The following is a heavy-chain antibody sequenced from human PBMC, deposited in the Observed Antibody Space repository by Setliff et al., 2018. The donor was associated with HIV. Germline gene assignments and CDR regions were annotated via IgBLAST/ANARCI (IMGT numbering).Heavy chain of an antibody. J-gene: IGHJ4*02. Sequence: PSETLSLTCAVYNGSFSAYYWAWIRQPPGKGLEWIGEINHGGSATYNPSLTGRGGISVDTSKNQFSLKMIAVTAADAAVYYCALLEVPLIVGTPPPIWGQGTLVTVSS. CDR3: ALLEVPLIVGTPPPI. CDR2: INHGGSA. V-gene: IGHV4-34*01. CDR1: NGSFSAYY. D-gene: IGHD1-26*01.